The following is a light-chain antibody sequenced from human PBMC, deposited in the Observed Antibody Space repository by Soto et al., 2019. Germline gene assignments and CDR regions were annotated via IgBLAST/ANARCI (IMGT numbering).Light chain of an antibody. CDR2: GAS. CDR1: QSVSSSF. CDR3: QQYDSSPWT. Sequence: EIVLTQSPGTLSLSPGERATLSCMASQSVSSSFLAWYQQKPGQAPRLLIYGASSRATGIPDRFSGSGSGTDFTLTISGLEPEDFAVYYCQQYDSSPWTFGQGTRVEIK. J-gene: IGKJ1*01. V-gene: IGKV3-20*01.